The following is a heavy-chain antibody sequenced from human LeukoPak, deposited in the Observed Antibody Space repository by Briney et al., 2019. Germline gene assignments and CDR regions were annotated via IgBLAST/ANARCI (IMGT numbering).Heavy chain of an antibody. Sequence: SETLSLTGTVSGGSISTYYWSWIRQPPGKGLEWIAYIDYSASTNYNPSLKSRVTISVDTSKNQFSLKLSSVTAADTAVYYCARDSRRELLHAFDIWGQGTMVTVSS. V-gene: IGHV4-59*01. J-gene: IGHJ3*02. CDR1: GGSISTYY. D-gene: IGHD1-26*01. CDR2: IDYSAST. CDR3: ARDSRRELLHAFDI.